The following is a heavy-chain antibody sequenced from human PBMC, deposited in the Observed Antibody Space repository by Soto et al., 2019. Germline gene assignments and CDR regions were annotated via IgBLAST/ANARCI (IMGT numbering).Heavy chain of an antibody. CDR1: GGSFSGYY. J-gene: IGHJ4*02. CDR3: ARGVSSRGGPPQY. D-gene: IGHD6-19*01. Sequence: SETLSLTCAVYGGSFSGYYWSWIRQPPGKGLEWIGEINHSGSTNYNPSLKSRVTISVDTSKNQFSLKLSSVTAADTAVYYCARGVSSRGGPPQYGGQETLVTVSS. CDR2: INHSGST. V-gene: IGHV4-34*01.